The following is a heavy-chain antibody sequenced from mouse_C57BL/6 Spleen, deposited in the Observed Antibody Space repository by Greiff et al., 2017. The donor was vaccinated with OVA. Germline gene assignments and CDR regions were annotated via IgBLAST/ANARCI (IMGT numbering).Heavy chain of an antibody. CDR3: ARDQGFITTVVGDY. CDR2: ISYDGSN. Sequence: ESGPGLVKPSQSLSLTCSVTGYSITSGYYWNWIRQFPGNKLEWMGYISYDGSNNYNPSLKNRISITRDTSKNQFFLKLNSVTTEDTATYYCARDQGFITTVVGDYWGQGTTLTVSS. D-gene: IGHD1-1*01. J-gene: IGHJ2*01. V-gene: IGHV3-6*01. CDR1: GYSITSGYY.